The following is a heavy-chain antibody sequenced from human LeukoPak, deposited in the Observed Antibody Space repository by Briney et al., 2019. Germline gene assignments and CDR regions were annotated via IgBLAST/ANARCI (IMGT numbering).Heavy chain of an antibody. D-gene: IGHD4-11*01. CDR3: ARRDYRYYYDY. J-gene: IGHJ4*02. CDR2: ISGNGGST. Sequence: GGSLRLSCAASGFTFSSYAMHWVRQAPGKGLEYVSAISGNGGSTYYANSVKGRFTISRDNSKNTLYLQMDSLRAEDMAVYYCARRDYRYYYDYWGQGTLVTVSS. V-gene: IGHV3-64*01. CDR1: GFTFSSYA.